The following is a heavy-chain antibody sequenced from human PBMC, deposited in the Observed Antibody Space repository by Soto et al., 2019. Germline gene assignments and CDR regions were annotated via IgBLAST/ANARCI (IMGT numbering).Heavy chain of an antibody. Sequence: QVQLVQSGPEVKKPGASVKVSCKTSGYTFPSYGITLVRQAPGQWLEWMGWISTDKGDTNYAQKFQGSFTMTTDTSTSTGYTELRSLRSDDTAIYYCATRSPAFEFWGQGTLVTVS. J-gene: IGHJ4*02. V-gene: IGHV1-18*04. CDR1: GYTFPSYG. CDR2: ISTDKGDT. CDR3: ATRSPAFEF.